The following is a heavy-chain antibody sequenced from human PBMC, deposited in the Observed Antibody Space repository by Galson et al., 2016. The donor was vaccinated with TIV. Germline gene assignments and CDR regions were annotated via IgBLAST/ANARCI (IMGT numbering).Heavy chain of an antibody. CDR1: GFTFGSYG. J-gene: IGHJ4*02. V-gene: IGHV3-30*03. Sequence: SLRLSCAASGFTFGSYGMHWVRQAPGKGLDWVALISYVRSNKDYADSVKGRFTISRDNSKNTLYLQMNSLRAEDTAVYYWARDSSGYFSFDCWGQGTLVTVAS. CDR3: ARDSSGYFSFDC. CDR2: ISYVRSNK. D-gene: IGHD3-22*01.